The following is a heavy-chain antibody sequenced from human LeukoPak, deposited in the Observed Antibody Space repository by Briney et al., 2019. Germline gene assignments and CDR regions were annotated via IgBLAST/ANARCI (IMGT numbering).Heavy chain of an antibody. CDR3: AKDGSYGMDV. Sequence: GRPLRLSCAASGFTFSSYGMHWVRQAPGKGLEWVAVISYDGSNKYYADSVKGRFTISRDNSKNTLYLQMNSLRAEDTAVYYCAKDGSYGMDVWGQGTTVTVSS. CDR1: GFTFSSYG. J-gene: IGHJ6*02. CDR2: ISYDGSNK. V-gene: IGHV3-30*18. D-gene: IGHD1-26*01.